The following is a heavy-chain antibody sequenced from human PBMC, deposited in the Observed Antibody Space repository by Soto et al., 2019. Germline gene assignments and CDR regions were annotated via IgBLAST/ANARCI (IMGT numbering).Heavy chain of an antibody. V-gene: IGHV3-23*01. CDR1: GFTFSDYP. Sequence: GGSLRLSCAASGFTFSDYPMTWVRQSPGRELEWVSTINGGGLSTYYADSVKGRFTISRDNSKNTLYLQMNNLRAEDTAAYYCAKDILSGYYIAFDYWGQGTLVTVSS. CDR2: INGGGLST. D-gene: IGHD3-9*01. J-gene: IGHJ4*02. CDR3: AKDILSGYYIAFDY.